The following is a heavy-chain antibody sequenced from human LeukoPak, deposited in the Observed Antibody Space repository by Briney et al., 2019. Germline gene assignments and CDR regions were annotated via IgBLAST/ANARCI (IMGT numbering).Heavy chain of an antibody. CDR1: GGSFSGYY. D-gene: IGHD3-10*01. V-gene: IGHV4-34*01. Sequence: PSETLSLTCAVYGGSFSGYYWSWIRQPPGMGLEWIGEINHSGSTNYNPSLKSRVTISVDTSKNQFSLKLSSVTAADTAVYYCARGLGVRGPPRTAFDIWGQGTMVTVSS. CDR3: ARGLGVRGPPRTAFDI. J-gene: IGHJ3*02. CDR2: INHSGST.